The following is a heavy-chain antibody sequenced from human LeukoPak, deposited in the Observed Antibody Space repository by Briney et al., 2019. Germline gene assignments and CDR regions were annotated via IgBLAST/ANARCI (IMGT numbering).Heavy chain of an antibody. Sequence: SETLSLTCTVSGGSISSGDYYWSWIRQPPGKGLEWIGYIYYSGSTYYNPSLKSRVTISVDTSRNQFSLKLHSVTAADTAVYYCARDRGRATWFDPWGQGTAVTVSS. CDR3: ARDRGRATWFDP. D-gene: IGHD3-10*01. CDR1: GGSISSGDYY. J-gene: IGHJ5*02. CDR2: IYYSGST. V-gene: IGHV4-30-4*02.